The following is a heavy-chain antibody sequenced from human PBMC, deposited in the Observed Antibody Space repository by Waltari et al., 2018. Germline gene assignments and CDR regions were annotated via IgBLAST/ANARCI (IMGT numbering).Heavy chain of an antibody. V-gene: IGHV4-39*07. J-gene: IGHJ4*02. CDR3: ATHNIFGVVITVFDY. CDR1: GGSISSSSYY. Sequence: QLQLQESGPGLVKPSETLSLTCTVSGGSISSSSYYWGWTRQPPGKGLEWIGSIYYSGSTYYNPSLKSRVTISVDTSKNQFSLKLSSVTAADTAVYYCATHNIFGVVITVFDYWGQGTLVTVSS. D-gene: IGHD3-3*02. CDR2: IYYSGST.